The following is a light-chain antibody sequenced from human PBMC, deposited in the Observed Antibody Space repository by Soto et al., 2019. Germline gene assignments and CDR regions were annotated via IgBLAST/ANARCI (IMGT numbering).Light chain of an antibody. J-gene: IGKJ1*01. Sequence: LTQSPGTLSLSPGERATLSCRASQSVSSNYLAWYQQKPGQAPRLLIYGASSRATGIPDRFSGSGSGTEFTLTISRLEPEDFAVYYCQQYGSSGTWTFGQGTKVEIK. CDR3: QQYGSSGTWT. V-gene: IGKV3-20*01. CDR2: GAS. CDR1: QSVSSNY.